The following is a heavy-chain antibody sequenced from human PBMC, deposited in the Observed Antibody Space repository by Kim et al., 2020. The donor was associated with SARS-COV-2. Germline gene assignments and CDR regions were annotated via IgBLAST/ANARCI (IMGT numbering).Heavy chain of an antibody. CDR1: GYTFINYY. J-gene: IGHJ4*02. Sequence: ASMKVSCKTSGYTFINYYVHWMRQAPGQGLQWLGVINAGVGATSYAQNFQGRVTMTRDTSTSTVYMDLKSLVSEDTAVYFCARDGDYDITAFDYWGQGTAVTVSS. D-gene: IGHD3-22*01. CDR3: ARDGDYDITAFDY. CDR2: INAGVGAT. V-gene: IGHV1-46*01.